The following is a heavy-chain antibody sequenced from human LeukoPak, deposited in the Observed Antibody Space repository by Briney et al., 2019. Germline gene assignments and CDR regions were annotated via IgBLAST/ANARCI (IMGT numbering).Heavy chain of an antibody. CDR3: ARGGGYSYEVNDY. CDR1: GGSISSYY. J-gene: IGHJ4*02. Sequence: SETLSLTCTVSGGSISSYYWSWIRQPPGKGLEWTGYIYYSGSTNYNPSLKSRVTISVDTSKNQFSLKLSSVTAADTAVYYCARGGGYSYEVNDYWGQGTLVTVSS. CDR2: IYYSGST. V-gene: IGHV4-59*01. D-gene: IGHD5-18*01.